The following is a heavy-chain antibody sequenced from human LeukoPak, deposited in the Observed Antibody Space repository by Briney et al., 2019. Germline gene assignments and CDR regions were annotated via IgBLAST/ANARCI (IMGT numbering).Heavy chain of an antibody. J-gene: IGHJ4*02. CDR3: ARYGCSSTSCYVPFDY. V-gene: IGHV3-23*01. CDR1: GFTFSSYA. Sequence: PGGSLRLSCAASGFTFSSYAMSWVRQAPGKGLEWVSAISGSGGGTYYADSVKGRFTISRDNSKNTLYLQMNSLRAEDTAVYYCARYGCSSTSCYVPFDYWGQGTLVTVSS. D-gene: IGHD2-2*01. CDR2: ISGSGGGT.